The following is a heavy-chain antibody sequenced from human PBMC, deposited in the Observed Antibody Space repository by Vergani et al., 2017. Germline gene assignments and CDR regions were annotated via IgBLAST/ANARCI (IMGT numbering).Heavy chain of an antibody. V-gene: IGHV4-34*01. Sequence: QVQLQQWGAGLLKPSETLSLTCAVYGGSFSSYYWSWIRQPPGKGLEWIGEINHSGSTNYNPSLKSRVTISVDTSKNQFSLKLSSVTAADTAVYYCARGGAPDPDTAMAQYFDYWGQGTLVTVSS. CDR2: INHSGST. CDR1: GGSFSSYY. J-gene: IGHJ4*02. CDR3: ARGGAPDPDTAMAQYFDY. D-gene: IGHD5-18*01.